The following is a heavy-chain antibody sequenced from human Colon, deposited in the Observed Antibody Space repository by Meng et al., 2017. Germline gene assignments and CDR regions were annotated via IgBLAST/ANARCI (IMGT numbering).Heavy chain of an antibody. CDR3: VTGGHYFGT. CDR2: IYRDGTT. D-gene: IGHD3-10*01. V-gene: IGHV3-66*02. Sequence: GESLKISCAASEFTVSGNYMTWVRQTPGKGLDWVSSIYRDGTTYYADSVKGRFAISRDTSKNTLSLQMSSQRHEDTALYYCVTGGHYFGTWGQGTMVTVSS. CDR1: EFTVSGNY. J-gene: IGHJ3*01.